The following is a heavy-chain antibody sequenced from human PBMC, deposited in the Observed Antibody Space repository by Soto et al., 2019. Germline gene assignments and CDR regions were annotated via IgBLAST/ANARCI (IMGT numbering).Heavy chain of an antibody. CDR3: AREEVTIFGPTYPDV. CDR2: IYYSGST. D-gene: IGHD3-3*01. J-gene: IGHJ6*02. V-gene: IGHV4-59*01. Sequence: SETLSLTCTVSGGSISSYYWSWFRQPPGKGLEWIGYIYYSGSTNYNPSLKSRVTISVDTSKNQFYLKLSSVTAADTAVYYCAREEVTIFGPTYPDVWGQGTTVTVS. CDR1: GGSISSYY.